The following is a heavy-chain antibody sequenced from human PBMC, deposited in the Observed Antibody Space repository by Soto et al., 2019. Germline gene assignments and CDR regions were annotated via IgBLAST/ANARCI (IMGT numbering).Heavy chain of an antibody. V-gene: IGHV4-30-2*02. D-gene: IGHD2-21*01. CDR1: GGSISSGGYS. CDR3: TRGGDAYKNGH. Sequence: SETLSLTCAVSGGSISSGGYSWSWIRQPPGKGLEWIGYIYHSGITYYNPSLKSRVTMSVDTSKNQFSLKLTSVNAADTAVYYCTRGGDAYKNGHWGQGTLVTVS. J-gene: IGHJ4*02. CDR2: IYHSGIT.